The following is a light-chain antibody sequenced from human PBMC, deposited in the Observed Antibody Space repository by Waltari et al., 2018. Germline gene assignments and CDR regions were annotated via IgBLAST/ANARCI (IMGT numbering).Light chain of an antibody. CDR1: QTINVW. Sequence: DIQMTQSPSTLSASLGDRVTITCRASQTINVWLAWYQQKPGKAPSLLIYKTSNLHNGVPSRFSGSGSGTEFTLTISSLQPDDFATYACQQYFTYPWTFGQGTKVEV. CDR2: KTS. CDR3: QQYFTYPWT. J-gene: IGKJ1*01. V-gene: IGKV1-5*03.